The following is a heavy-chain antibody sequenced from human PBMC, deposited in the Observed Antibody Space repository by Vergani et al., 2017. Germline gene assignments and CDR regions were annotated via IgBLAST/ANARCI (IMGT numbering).Heavy chain of an antibody. CDR1: GFTFSNAW. J-gene: IGHJ2*01. Sequence: EVQLVESGGGLVKPGGSLRLSCAASGFTFSNAWMNWVRQAPGKGLEWVGRIKSKTDGGTTDYAAPVKGRFTISRDDSKNTLYLQMNSLKTEDTAVYYCAKEGAEADIVVVPAAIRKRAYWYFDLWGRGTLVTVSS. CDR3: AKEGAEADIVVVPAAIRKRAYWYFDL. V-gene: IGHV3-15*07. CDR2: IKSKTDGGTT. D-gene: IGHD2-2*02.